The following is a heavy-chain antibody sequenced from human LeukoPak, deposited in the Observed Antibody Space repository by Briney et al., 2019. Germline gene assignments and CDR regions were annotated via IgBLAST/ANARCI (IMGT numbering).Heavy chain of an antibody. D-gene: IGHD6-19*01. CDR2: INDSGTI. CDR1: GGSFSNYY. CDR3: ARVPGIAVATYWFFDL. V-gene: IGHV4-34*01. J-gene: IGHJ2*01. Sequence: PSETLSLTCAVYGGSFSNYYWSWIRQSPGKGLEWIGEINDSGTINYNPSLMSRVTISVDKSKNHFSLKLSSVTAADTAVYYCARVPGIAVATYWFFDLWGRGTLVTVSS.